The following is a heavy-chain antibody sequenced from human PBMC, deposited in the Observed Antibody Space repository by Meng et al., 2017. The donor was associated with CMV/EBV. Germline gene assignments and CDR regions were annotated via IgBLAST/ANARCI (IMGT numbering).Heavy chain of an antibody. CDR2: ISAYNGNT. J-gene: IGHJ6*02. V-gene: IGHV1-18*01. CDR1: GYTFTSYG. Sequence: ASVKVSCKASGYTFTSYGIRWVRQAPGQGLEWMGWISAYNGNTNYAQKLQGRVTMTTDTSTSTAYMELRSLRSDDTAVYYWARDSLGSSSHYYYYGMDVWGQGTTVTVSS. D-gene: IGHD6-6*01. CDR3: ARDSLGSSSHYYYYGMDV.